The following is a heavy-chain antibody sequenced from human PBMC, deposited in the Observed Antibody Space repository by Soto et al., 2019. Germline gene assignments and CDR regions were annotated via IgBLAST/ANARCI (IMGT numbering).Heavy chain of an antibody. CDR1: GFTFSSYS. CDR2: ISSSSSYI. D-gene: IGHD3-10*01. CDR3: ARVYGSGSAPFDY. V-gene: IGHV3-21*01. Sequence: PGGSLRLSCAASGFTFSSYSMNWVRQAPGKGLEWVSSISSSSSYIYYADSVKGRFTISRDNAKNSLYLQMNSLRAEDTAVYYCARVYGSGSAPFDYWGQGTLVTVSS. J-gene: IGHJ4*02.